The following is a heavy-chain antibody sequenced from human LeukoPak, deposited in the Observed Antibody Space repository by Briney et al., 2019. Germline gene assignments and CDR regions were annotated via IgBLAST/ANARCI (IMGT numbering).Heavy chain of an antibody. CDR3: ARAPYGDYADY. D-gene: IGHD4-17*01. Sequence: PSETLSLTCTVSGGSISSSSYYWGWIRQPPGKGLEWIGSIYYNPSLKSRVTISVDTSKNQFSLKLSSVTAADTAVYYCARAPYGDYADYWGQGTLVTVSS. CDR1: GGSISSSSYY. J-gene: IGHJ4*02. CDR2: IYY. V-gene: IGHV4-39*07.